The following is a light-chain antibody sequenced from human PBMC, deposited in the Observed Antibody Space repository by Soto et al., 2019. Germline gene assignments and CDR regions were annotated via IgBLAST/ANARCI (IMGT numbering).Light chain of an antibody. CDR2: GAS. V-gene: IGKV3-20*01. Sequence: EIVLTQSPGTLSLSPGERATLAFRASQSVRSIYLAWYQQKPGQAPRLLIYGASNRATGIPDRFSGSGSGTDFTLTITRLEPEDFAMYYCQRYDSLRTFGQGTKVDIK. J-gene: IGKJ1*01. CDR1: QSVRSIY. CDR3: QRYDSLRT.